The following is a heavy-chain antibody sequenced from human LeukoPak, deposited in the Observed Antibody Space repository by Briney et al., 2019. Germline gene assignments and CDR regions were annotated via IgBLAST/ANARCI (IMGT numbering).Heavy chain of an antibody. Sequence: GGSLRLSCAASGFTFSSSWMYWVRQAPGKGLVWVSRINNDGTTTTDADSVKGRFTISRDNAKNSLYLQMNSLRAEDTAVYYCARAGALEWLQPPTYYYYYYMDVWGKGTTVTVSS. V-gene: IGHV3-74*01. CDR3: ARAGALEWLQPPTYYYYYYMDV. CDR2: INNDGTTT. D-gene: IGHD3-3*01. J-gene: IGHJ6*03. CDR1: GFTFSSSW.